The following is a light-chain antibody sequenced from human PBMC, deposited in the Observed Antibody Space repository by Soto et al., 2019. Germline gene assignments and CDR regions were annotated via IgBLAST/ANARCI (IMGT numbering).Light chain of an antibody. V-gene: IGLV2-8*01. CDR2: EVS. J-gene: IGLJ2*01. CDR1: SSDVGGYNY. CDR3: SSFAGNNTLV. Sequence: QSALTQPPSASGSPGQSVTISCTGTSSDVGGYNYVSWYQQHPGKAPKLMIAEVSKRPSGVPDRFSGYKSGNTASLTVSGLQAEDEADYSCSSFAGNNTLVFGGGTKLTVL.